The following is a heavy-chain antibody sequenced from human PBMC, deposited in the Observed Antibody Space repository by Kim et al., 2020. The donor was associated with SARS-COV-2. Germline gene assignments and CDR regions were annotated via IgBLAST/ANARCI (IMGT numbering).Heavy chain of an antibody. CDR3: ARMGEDYYDSSDY. CDR1: GGSISSSSYY. Sequence: SETLSLTCTVSGGSISSSSYYWGWIRQPPGKGLEWIGSIYYSGSTYYNPSLKSRVTISVDTSKNQFSLKLSSVTAADTAVYYCARMGEDYYDSSDYWGQG. J-gene: IGHJ4*02. V-gene: IGHV4-39*01. CDR2: IYYSGST. D-gene: IGHD3-22*01.